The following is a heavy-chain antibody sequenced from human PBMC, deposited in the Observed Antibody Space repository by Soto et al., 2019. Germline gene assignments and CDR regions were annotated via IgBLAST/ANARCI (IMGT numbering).Heavy chain of an antibody. D-gene: IGHD3-10*01. V-gene: IGHV3-9*01. Sequence: DVQLVESGGGLVQPGRSLRLSCAASGFTFDDYAMHWVRQAPGKGLEWVSGISWNSGSIGYADSVKGRFTISRDNAKNFLYLQMNSVRAEDTALYYCAKGDGLMNAFDIWGQGTMVTVSS. CDR1: GFTFDDYA. J-gene: IGHJ3*02. CDR2: ISWNSGSI. CDR3: AKGDGLMNAFDI.